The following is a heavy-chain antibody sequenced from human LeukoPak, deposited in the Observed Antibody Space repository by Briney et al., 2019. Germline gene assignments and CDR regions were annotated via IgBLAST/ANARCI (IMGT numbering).Heavy chain of an antibody. D-gene: IGHD6-19*01. CDR1: GFTFSIYG. J-gene: IGHJ4*02. Sequence: GSLRLSWAASGFTFSIYGMHWVRQAPGKGLEWVAVISYDGSNKYYADSVKGRFTISRDNSKNTLYLQMNSLRAEDTAVYYCAKSPLRSSGWYSKLDYWGQGTLVTVSS. CDR3: AKSPLRSSGWYSKLDY. CDR2: ISYDGSNK. V-gene: IGHV3-30*18.